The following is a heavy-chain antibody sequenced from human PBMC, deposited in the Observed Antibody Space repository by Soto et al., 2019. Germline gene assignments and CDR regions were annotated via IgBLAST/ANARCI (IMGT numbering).Heavy chain of an antibody. Sequence: QVQLVESGGGVVQPGRSLRLSCAASGFTFSSYAMHWVRQAPGKGLEWVAVISYDGSNKYYADSVKGRFTISRDNSKNTLYLQMNSLRAEDTAVYYCARASARLDWNYLMDFDYWGQGTLVTVSS. V-gene: IGHV3-30-3*01. CDR1: GFTFSSYA. D-gene: IGHD1-7*01. J-gene: IGHJ4*02. CDR2: ISYDGSNK. CDR3: ARASARLDWNYLMDFDY.